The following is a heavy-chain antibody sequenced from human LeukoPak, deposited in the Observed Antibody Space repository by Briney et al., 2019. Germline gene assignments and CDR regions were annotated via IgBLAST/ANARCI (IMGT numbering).Heavy chain of an antibody. V-gene: IGHV4-30-2*01. CDR1: GGSISSGGYY. Sequence: PSETLSLTCTVSGGSISSGGYYWSWIRQPPGKGLEWIGYIYHSGSTYYNPSLKSRVTISVDRSKNQFSLKLSSVTAADTAVYYCARDPTTGDCSSTSCYTHWGQGTLVTVSS. D-gene: IGHD2-2*02. CDR2: IYHSGST. CDR3: ARDPTTGDCSSTSCYTH. J-gene: IGHJ4*02.